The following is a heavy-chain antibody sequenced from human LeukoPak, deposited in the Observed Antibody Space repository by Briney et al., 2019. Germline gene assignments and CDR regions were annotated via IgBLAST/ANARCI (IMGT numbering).Heavy chain of an antibody. J-gene: IGHJ6*03. Sequence: SETLSLTCTVSGVSISSYYWSWIRQPPGKGLEWIGYIYYSGSTNYNPSLKSRVTISVDTSKNQFSLKLSSVTAADTAVYYCARDNGYCSGGSCDRYYYYYMDVWGKGTTVTISS. CDR1: GVSISSYY. D-gene: IGHD2-15*01. V-gene: IGHV4-59*12. CDR3: ARDNGYCSGGSCDRYYYYYMDV. CDR2: IYYSGST.